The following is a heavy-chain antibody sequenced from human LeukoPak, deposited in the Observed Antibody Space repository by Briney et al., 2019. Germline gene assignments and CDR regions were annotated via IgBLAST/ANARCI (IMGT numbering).Heavy chain of an antibody. CDR2: ISDNGGGT. CDR3: ASHCSGGSCYF. D-gene: IGHD2-15*01. CDR1: GFSFGSYA. J-gene: IGHJ4*02. V-gene: IGHV3-23*01. Sequence: GGSLRLSCAAAGFSFGSYAMSWVRQAPGRGLEWVSGISDNGGGTYYGDSVKGRFTISRDNSKNMLYLQMNGLRAEDTAVYYCASHCSGGSCYFWGQGTLVSVSS.